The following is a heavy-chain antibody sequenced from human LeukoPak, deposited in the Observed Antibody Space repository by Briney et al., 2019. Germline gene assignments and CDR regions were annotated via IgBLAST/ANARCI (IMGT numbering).Heavy chain of an antibody. D-gene: IGHD2-15*01. CDR3: ARDPGRYCSGGSCYGRAHFDY. CDR2: INQSGST. Sequence: PSETLSLTCAVYGGSFSGYYWSWIRQPPGKGLEWIGEINQSGSTSYNPSLKSRVTISVDTSKNQFSLKLSSVTAAGTAVYYCARDPGRYCSGGSCYGRAHFDYWGQGTLVTVSS. J-gene: IGHJ4*02. CDR1: GGSFSGYY. V-gene: IGHV4-34*01.